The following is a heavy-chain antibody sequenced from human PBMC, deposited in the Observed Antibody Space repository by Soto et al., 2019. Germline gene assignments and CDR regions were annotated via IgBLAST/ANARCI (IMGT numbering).Heavy chain of an antibody. CDR2: MNPNSGNT. V-gene: IGHV1-8*01. CDR1: GYTFTSYD. D-gene: IGHD5-18*01. Sequence: QVQLVQSGAEVKKPGASVKVSCKASGYTFTSYDINWVRQATGQGLEWMGWMNPNSGNTGYAQKFQGRVTMTXITCIXXAYMELSSLRSEDTAVYYCARGGFRRYSYGPSLGYWGQGTLVTVSS. J-gene: IGHJ4*02. CDR3: ARGGFRRYSYGPSLGY.